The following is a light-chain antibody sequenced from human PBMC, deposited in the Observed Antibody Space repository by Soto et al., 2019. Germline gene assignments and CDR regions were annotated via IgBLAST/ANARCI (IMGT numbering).Light chain of an antibody. CDR2: SNN. CDR1: RSSIGSNT. Sequence: QSVLTQLPSASGTPGQRVTISCSGSRSSIGSNTVNWYQHLPGTAPKLLIYSNNHRPSGVPDRFSASKTGASASLAISGLQSEDEGDDYCAAWDASLGGVYVFGTGTKVTVL. V-gene: IGLV1-44*01. CDR3: AAWDASLGGVYV. J-gene: IGLJ1*01.